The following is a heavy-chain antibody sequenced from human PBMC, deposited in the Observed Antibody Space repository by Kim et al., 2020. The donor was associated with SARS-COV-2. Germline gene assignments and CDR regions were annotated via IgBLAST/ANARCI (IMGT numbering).Heavy chain of an antibody. J-gene: IGHJ3*02. CDR3: ARDRIYCSSTSCSDAFDI. D-gene: IGHD2-2*01. V-gene: IGHV3-11*06. Sequence: KGRFTIARDNAKNSLYLQMNSLRAEDTAVYYCARDRIYCSSTSCSDAFDIWGQGTMVTGSS.